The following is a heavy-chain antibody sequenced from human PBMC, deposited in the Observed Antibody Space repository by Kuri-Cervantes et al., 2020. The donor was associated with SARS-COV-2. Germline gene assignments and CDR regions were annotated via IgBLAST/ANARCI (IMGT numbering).Heavy chain of an antibody. CDR2: INHSGST. D-gene: IGHD1-26*01. J-gene: IGHJ5*02. Sequence: GSLRLSCAVYGGSFSGYYWSWIRQPPGKGLEWIGEINHSGSTNYNPSLSRVTLSVDTSKNQFSLKLSSVTAADTAVYYCARSFRYSGSWSNWFDPWGQGTLVTVSS. CDR1: GGSFSGYY. CDR3: ARSFRYSGSWSNWFDP. V-gene: IGHV4-34*01.